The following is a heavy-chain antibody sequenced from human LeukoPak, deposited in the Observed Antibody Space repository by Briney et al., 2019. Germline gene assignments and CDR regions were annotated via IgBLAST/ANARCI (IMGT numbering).Heavy chain of an antibody. CDR3: ASRPLYCSSTSCSRRREGYYMDV. J-gene: IGHJ6*03. Sequence: SETLSLTCAVYGGSFSGYYWSWIRQPPGKGLEWIGEINHSGSTNYNPSLKSRVTISVDTSKNQFSLKLSSVTAADTAVYYCASRPLYCSSTSCSRRREGYYMDVWGKGTTVTISS. CDR2: INHSGST. D-gene: IGHD2-2*01. CDR1: GGSFSGYY. V-gene: IGHV4-34*01.